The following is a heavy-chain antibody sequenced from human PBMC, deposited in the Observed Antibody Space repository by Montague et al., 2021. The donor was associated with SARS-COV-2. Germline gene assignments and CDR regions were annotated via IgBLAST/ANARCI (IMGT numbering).Heavy chain of an antibody. CDR1: GGPISGSSDY. CDR2: VDYSGNT. V-gene: IGHV4-39*07. D-gene: IGHD5-18*01. CDR3: ARREYSYGWGD. Sequence: SETLSLTCTVTGGPISGSSDYWGWIRQSPGKGLDWIASVDYSGNTYYSPSLKSRLTISVDTSKNQFSLKLTSVTAADTALYYCARREYSYGWGDWGQGTLVTVSS. J-gene: IGHJ4*02.